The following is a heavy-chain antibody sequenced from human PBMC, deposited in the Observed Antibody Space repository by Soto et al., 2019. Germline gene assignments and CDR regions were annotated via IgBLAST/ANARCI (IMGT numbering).Heavy chain of an antibody. CDR2: FSYTGST. J-gene: IGHJ3*02. CDR3: AREGGDYDDAFDI. Sequence: SETLSLTCSVSGGSISSYCWNWIRQPPGKELEWIGHFSYTGSTNYNPSLKSRVTISLDTSKNQFSLKLSSVTAADTAVYYCAREGGDYDDAFDIWGQGTMVTVSS. D-gene: IGHD4-17*01. V-gene: IGHV4-59*01. CDR1: GGSISSYC.